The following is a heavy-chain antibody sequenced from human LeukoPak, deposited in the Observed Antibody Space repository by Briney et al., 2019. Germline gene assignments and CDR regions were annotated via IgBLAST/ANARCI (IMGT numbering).Heavy chain of an antibody. CDR2: IGAYNGDT. CDR3: ARRRLTGSYDF. D-gene: IGHD1-26*01. V-gene: IGHV1-18*01. J-gene: IGHJ4*02. CDR1: GYTFTSYG. Sequence: ASVKVSCRASGYTFTSYGISWVRQAPGQGLEWMGWIGAYNGDTNYAQNFQGRVTMTTDTSTSTAYMDLRSLTSDDTAVYYCARRRLTGSYDFWGQGTLVTVSS.